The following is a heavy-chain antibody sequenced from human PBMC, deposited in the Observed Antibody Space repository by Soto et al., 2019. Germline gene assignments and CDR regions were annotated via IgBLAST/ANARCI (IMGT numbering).Heavy chain of an antibody. Sequence: EVQLVESGGGLLQPGGSLRLSCAASGFNFSTYWMHWVRQAPGKGLVWVSRINYDGSSTDYADSVKGRFTISRDNAKNTLSLQMNTLTAEDTAAYYCTRGPRPTSVGTGAYWGQGTLVTVSS. J-gene: IGHJ4*02. CDR1: GFNFSTYW. D-gene: IGHD3-10*01. CDR2: INYDGSST. V-gene: IGHV3-74*01. CDR3: TRGPRPTSVGTGAY.